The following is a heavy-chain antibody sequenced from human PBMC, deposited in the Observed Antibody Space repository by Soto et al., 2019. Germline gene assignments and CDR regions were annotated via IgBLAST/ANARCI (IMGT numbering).Heavy chain of an antibody. V-gene: IGHV4-34*01. CDR3: ARATGYRYDAFDI. CDR2: INHSGST. Sequence: PSETLSLTCAVYGGSFSGYYWSWIHQPPGKGLEWIGEINHSGSTNYNPSLKSRVTISVDTSKNQFSLKLSSVTAADTAVYYCARATGYRYDAFDIWGQGTMVTVSS. CDR1: GGSFSGYY. D-gene: IGHD5-18*01. J-gene: IGHJ3*02.